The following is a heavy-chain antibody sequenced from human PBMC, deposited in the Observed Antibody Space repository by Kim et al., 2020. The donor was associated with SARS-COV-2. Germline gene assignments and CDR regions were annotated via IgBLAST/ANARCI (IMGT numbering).Heavy chain of an antibody. CDR3: ARAGPSGNYGILTSYFPYYYGMDV. D-gene: IGHD3-9*01. Sequence: GGSLRLSCSASGFTFSSYDMHWVRQATGKGLEWVSAIGTAGDTYYPGSVKGRFTISRENAKNSLYLQMNSLRAGDTAVYYCARAGPSGNYGILTSYFPYYYGMDVWGQGHTVTVSS. V-gene: IGHV3-13*01. CDR1: GFTFSSYD. J-gene: IGHJ6*02. CDR2: IGTAGDT.